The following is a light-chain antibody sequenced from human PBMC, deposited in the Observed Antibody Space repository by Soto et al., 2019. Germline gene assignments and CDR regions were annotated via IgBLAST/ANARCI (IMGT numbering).Light chain of an antibody. V-gene: IGLV1-44*01. Sequence: QSVLTQPPSASGTPGQRVTISCSGSSSNIGHDAVSWFQQLPGAAPRLVIYSNNQRPSGVPDRFSGSKSGTSAPLAISGLQSEDESDYYCAVWDVSLKSWVFGGGTKLTVL. J-gene: IGLJ3*02. CDR1: SSNIGHDA. CDR2: SNN. CDR3: AVWDVSLKSWV.